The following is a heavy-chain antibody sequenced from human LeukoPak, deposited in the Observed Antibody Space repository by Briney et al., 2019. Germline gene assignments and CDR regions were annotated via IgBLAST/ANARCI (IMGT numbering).Heavy chain of an antibody. CDR3: ARAVWSNWYFDR. V-gene: IGHV3-7*03. CDR2: IKQDGSKT. Sequence: GGSLRLSCAASGFTFSSYWMNWVRQAPGKGLEWVANIKQDGSKTYYVDSVKGRFTLSRDRAKNSLYLQMNSLRAEDTAVYYCARAVWSNWYFDRWGGGRLVTASS. CDR1: GFTFSSYW. D-gene: IGHD2-21*01. J-gene: IGHJ2*01.